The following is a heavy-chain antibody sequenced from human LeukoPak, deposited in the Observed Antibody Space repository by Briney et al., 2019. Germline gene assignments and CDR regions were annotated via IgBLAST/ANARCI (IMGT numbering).Heavy chain of an antibody. Sequence: GGSLRLSCAASGFTFSSYDMHWVRQATGKGLEWVSAIGTAGDTYYPGSVKGRFTISRENAKNSLYLQMNSLRAGDTAVYYRARRSSGYYHDAFDIWGQGTMVTVSS. CDR2: IGTAGDT. V-gene: IGHV3-13*01. CDR1: GFTFSSYD. CDR3: ARRSSGYYHDAFDI. D-gene: IGHD3-22*01. J-gene: IGHJ3*02.